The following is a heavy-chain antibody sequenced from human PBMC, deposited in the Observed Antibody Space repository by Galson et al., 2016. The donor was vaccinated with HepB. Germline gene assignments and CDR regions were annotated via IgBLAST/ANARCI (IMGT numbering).Heavy chain of an antibody. V-gene: IGHV3-20*04. CDR3: ARGKYVWGNYRYTLDY. J-gene: IGHJ4*02. Sequence: SLRLSCAASGFTFDDYGMNWVRQAPGKGLEWVSGPNWNGGSTAYADSVKGRFTISRDNAKNSLYLQMNSLGAEDTALYYCARGKYVWGNYRYTLDYWGQGTLGTVSS. CDR1: GFTFDDYG. CDR2: PNWNGGST. D-gene: IGHD3-16*02.